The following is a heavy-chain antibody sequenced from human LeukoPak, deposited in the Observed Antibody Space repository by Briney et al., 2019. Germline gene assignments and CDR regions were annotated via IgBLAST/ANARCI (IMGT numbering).Heavy chain of an antibody. CDR1: GFTFTTRA. CDR2: ISGNGGDT. D-gene: IGHD1-1*01. CDR3: AKSPNFDSNYYFDS. J-gene: IGHJ4*02. V-gene: IGHV3-23*01. Sequence: GGSLRLSCVDSGFTFTTRAMNWVRQAPGKGLEWVSGISGNGGDTYYADSVKGRFTISRDNSKNTLYLQINSLRAEDTAVYYCAKSPNFDSNYYFDSWGQGTLVTVSP.